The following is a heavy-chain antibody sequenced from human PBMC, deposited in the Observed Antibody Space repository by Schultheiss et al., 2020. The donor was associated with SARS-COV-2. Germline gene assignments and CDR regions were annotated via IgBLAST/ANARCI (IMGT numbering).Heavy chain of an antibody. CDR3: ARILTSASTRVDY. J-gene: IGHJ4*02. CDR2: ISGYNGNT. D-gene: IGHD2/OR15-2a*01. V-gene: IGHV1-18*04. Sequence: ASVKVSCKAFGYTFTSHGISWVRQAPGQGLEWMGWISGYNGNTNYAQKFQGRVTMITDTSTSTAYMELRSLTSDDTAVYYCARILTSASTRVDYWGQGTLVTVSS. CDR1: GYTFTSHG.